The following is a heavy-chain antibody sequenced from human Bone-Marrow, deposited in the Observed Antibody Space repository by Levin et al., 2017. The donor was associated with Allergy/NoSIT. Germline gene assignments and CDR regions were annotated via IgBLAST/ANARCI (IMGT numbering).Heavy chain of an antibody. D-gene: IGHD2-21*01. J-gene: IGHJ4*02. Sequence: SGPTLVKPPQSLTLTCTFSGFSLSTKEMRVGWIRQSPGKALEWLARIDWDDAKFYSTFLKTRLTISKDTSKNQVVLTMTNVDPVDTATYYCARASCDKITCALGYYFDYWGPGTLVTVSS. CDR3: ARASCDKITCALGYYFDY. V-gene: IGHV2-70*04. CDR2: IDWDDAK. CDR1: GFSLSTKEMR.